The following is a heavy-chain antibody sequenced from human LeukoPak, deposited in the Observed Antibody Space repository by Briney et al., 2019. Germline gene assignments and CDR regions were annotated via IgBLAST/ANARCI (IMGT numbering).Heavy chain of an antibody. CDR2: IDSSTRTI. V-gene: IGHV3-48*04. CDR3: ARPGYTAGYDI. CDR1: GFTFSAYS. D-gene: IGHD3-9*01. J-gene: IGHJ3*02. Sequence: GGSLRLSCAASGFTFSAYSMNWVRQAPGKGLEWISFIDSSTRTIFYADSVKGRFTISRDNAKNSLFLQMNSLRAEDTAVYYCARPGYTAGYDIWGQGTLVTVSS.